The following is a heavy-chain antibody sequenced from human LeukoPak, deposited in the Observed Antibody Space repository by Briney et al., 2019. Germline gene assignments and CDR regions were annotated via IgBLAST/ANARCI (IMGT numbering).Heavy chain of an antibody. CDR3: AWLYCSGGSCYSRYYYYYMDV. V-gene: IGHV3-11*03. CDR2: SSGSGSDI. CDR1: GFTISDYY. Sequence: GGSLRLSCAASGFTISDYYMGWIRQAPGRGLGWLSYSSGSGSDINYADSVKGRFTISRDNSKNTLYLQLIILKAEDSAVYYCAWLYCSGGSCYSRYYYYYMDVWGKGTTVTVSS. D-gene: IGHD2-15*01. J-gene: IGHJ6*03.